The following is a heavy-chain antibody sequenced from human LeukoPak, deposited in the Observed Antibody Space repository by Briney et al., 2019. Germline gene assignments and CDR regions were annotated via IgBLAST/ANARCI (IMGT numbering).Heavy chain of an antibody. J-gene: IGHJ4*02. CDR3: AKDSYYYDSSGYTDY. D-gene: IGHD3-22*01. CDR2: IGGSGGST. Sequence: TGGSLRLSCAASGFTFSSYAMSWVRQAPGKGLEWVSAIGGSGGSTYYADSVKGRFTISRDNSKNTLYLQMNSLRAEDTAGYYCAKDSYYYDSSGYTDYWGQGTLVTVSS. CDR1: GFTFSSYA. V-gene: IGHV3-23*01.